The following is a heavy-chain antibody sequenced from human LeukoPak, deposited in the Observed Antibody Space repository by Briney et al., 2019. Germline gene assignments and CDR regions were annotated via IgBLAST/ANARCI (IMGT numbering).Heavy chain of an antibody. CDR1: GFTFSSYW. Sequence: GGSLRLSCAGSGFTFSSYWMNWVRQAPGKGLEWVANIKQDGSEKYYVDSVKGRFTISRDNAKNSLYLQMNTLRAEDTAMYYCAKDAQPRSRWFDPWGQGTLVTVSS. CDR3: AKDAQPRSRWFDP. CDR2: IKQDGSEK. J-gene: IGHJ5*02. D-gene: IGHD3-16*01. V-gene: IGHV3-7*03.